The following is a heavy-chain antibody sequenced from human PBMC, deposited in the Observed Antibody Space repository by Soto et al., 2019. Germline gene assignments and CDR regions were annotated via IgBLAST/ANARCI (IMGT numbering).Heavy chain of an antibody. V-gene: IGHV4-30-4*01. J-gene: IGHJ4*02. CDR1: GGSISSGDYY. CDR2: IYHSGST. D-gene: IGHD5-18*01. CDR3: AKAGGYNYGYQETDY. Sequence: SETLSLTCTVSGGSISSGDYYWSWIRQPPGKGLEWIGYIYHSGSTYYNPSLKSRVTISVDTSKNQFSLKLSSVTAADTAVYYCAKAGGYNYGYQETDYWGQGTLVTVSS.